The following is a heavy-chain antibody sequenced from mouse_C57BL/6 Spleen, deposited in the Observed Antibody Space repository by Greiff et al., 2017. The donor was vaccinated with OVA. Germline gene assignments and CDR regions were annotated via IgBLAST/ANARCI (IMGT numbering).Heavy chain of an antibody. CDR1: RFTFSDYG. V-gene: IGHV5-17*01. CDR3: AKVYYGNYRYFDV. D-gene: IGHD2-1*01. J-gene: IGHJ1*03. CDR2: ISSGSSTI. Sequence: EVKLVESGGGLVKPGGSLKLSCAASRFTFSDYGMHWVRQAPEKGLEWVAYISSGSSTIYYADTVKGRFTISRDNAKNTLFLQMTSLRSEDTAMYYCAKVYYGNYRYFDVWGTGTTVTVSS.